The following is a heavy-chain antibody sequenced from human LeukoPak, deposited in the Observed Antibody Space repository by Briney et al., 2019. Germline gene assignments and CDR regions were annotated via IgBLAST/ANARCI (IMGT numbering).Heavy chain of an antibody. CDR2: ISGSGNTI. D-gene: IGHD6-19*01. Sequence: GGSLRLSCAASGFTFSSYEMKWVRQAPGKGLEWVSYISGSGNTIYYADSVKGRFTISRDNAKNSLYLQMNSLQTEDTAVYYCTRDPRDSSAWHQPYYFNMDVWGKGTTVTISS. V-gene: IGHV3-48*03. CDR1: GFTFSSYE. CDR3: TRDPRDSSAWHQPYYFNMDV. J-gene: IGHJ6*03.